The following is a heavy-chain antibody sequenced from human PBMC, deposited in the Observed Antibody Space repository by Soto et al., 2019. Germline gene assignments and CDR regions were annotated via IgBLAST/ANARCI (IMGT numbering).Heavy chain of an antibody. V-gene: IGHV3-21*01. CDR3: TRDASRDSSARGWFDP. CDR2: ISSNSAYI. Sequence: GGSLRLSCAASGFTFRSFTMNWVRQAPGKGLDWVSTISSNSAYIYYTDARRGRFTISRDNAKNSLNLQMNSLRAEDTAVYYCTRDASRDSSARGWFDPWGPGTLVTVSS. J-gene: IGHJ5*02. CDR1: GFTFRSFT. D-gene: IGHD6-13*01.